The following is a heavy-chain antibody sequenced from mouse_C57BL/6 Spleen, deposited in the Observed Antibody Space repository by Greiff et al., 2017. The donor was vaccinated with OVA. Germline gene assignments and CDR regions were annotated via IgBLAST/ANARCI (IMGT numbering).Heavy chain of an antibody. J-gene: IGHJ3*01. V-gene: IGHV1-80*01. CDR3: ALVKGSKRPWFAY. CDR2: IYPGDGDT. D-gene: IGHD2-5*01. Sequence: QVQLQPSGAELVKPGASVKISCKASGYAFRSYWLNWVKQRPGKGLEWIGQIYPGDGDTNYNGKFKGKATLTADKSSSTAYMQLSSLTSEDSAVYFCALVKGSKRPWFAYWGQGTLVTVFA. CDR1: GYAFRSYW.